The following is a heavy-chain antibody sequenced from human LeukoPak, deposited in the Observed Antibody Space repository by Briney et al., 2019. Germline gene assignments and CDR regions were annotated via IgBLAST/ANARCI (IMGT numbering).Heavy chain of an antibody. CDR2: IRYDGSNK. J-gene: IGHJ4*02. D-gene: IGHD5-18*01. Sequence: HPGESLRLSCAASGFTFSNYGMHWVRQAPGKGLEWVAFIRYDGSNKYYGDSVKGRFTISRDNSKNTLYLQMNSLRAEDTAVYYCARGGGYSYGYFDYWGQGTLVTVSS. CDR1: GFTFSNYG. CDR3: ARGGGYSYGYFDY. V-gene: IGHV3-30*02.